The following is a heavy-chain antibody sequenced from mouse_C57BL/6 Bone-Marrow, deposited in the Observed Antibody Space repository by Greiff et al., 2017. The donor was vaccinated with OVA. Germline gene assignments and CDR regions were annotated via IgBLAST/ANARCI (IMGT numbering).Heavy chain of an antibody. D-gene: IGHD1-1*01. CDR1: GYTFTDYY. Sequence: VQLKQSGPVLVKPGASVKMSCKASGYTFTDYYMNWVKQSHGKSLEWIGVINPYNGGTSYNQKFKGKATLTVDKSSSTAYMELNSLTSEDSAVYYCARVYYYGRDLDDWGKGTTLTVSS. CDR2: INPYNGGT. V-gene: IGHV1-19*01. CDR3: ARVYYYGRDLDD. J-gene: IGHJ2*01.